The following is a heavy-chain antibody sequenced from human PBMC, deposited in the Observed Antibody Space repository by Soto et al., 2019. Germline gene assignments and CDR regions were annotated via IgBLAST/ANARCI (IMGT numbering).Heavy chain of an antibody. CDR2: MPYDGSNE. CDR3: GKEGGCCYGLDY. V-gene: IGHV3-30*06. Sequence: PWWSLGLASAPSRDSLNSYVVDGVFQTPGKGLERVAVMPYDGSNEYYADSVKGRFTISRDNSKNTLYLQMNSLRAEDTAVYYCGKEGGCCYGLDYWGQGPLVTVPS. D-gene: IGHD5-18*01. J-gene: IGHJ4*02. CDR1: RDSLNSYV.